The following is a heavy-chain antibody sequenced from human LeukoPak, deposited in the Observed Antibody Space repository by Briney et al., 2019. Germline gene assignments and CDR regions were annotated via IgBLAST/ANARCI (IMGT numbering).Heavy chain of an antibody. J-gene: IGHJ4*02. CDR3: ATSGRDDSSGYYYFDY. CDR1: GGSVSSGSYY. Sequence: PSETLSLTCTVSGGSVSSGSYYWSWIRQPPGKGLEWIGYIYYSGSTNYNPSLKSRVTVSVDTSKNQFSLKLSSVTAADTAVYYCATSGRDDSSGYYYFDYWGQGTLVTVSS. CDR2: IYYSGST. V-gene: IGHV4-61*01. D-gene: IGHD3-22*01.